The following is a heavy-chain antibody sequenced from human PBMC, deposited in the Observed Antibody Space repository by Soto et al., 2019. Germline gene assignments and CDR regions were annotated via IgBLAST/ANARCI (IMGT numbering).Heavy chain of an antibody. Sequence: PSETLSLTCTVSGGSISSSSYYWGWIRQPPGKGLEWIGSIYYSGSTYYNPSLKSRVTISVDTSKNQFSLKLSSVTAADTAVYYCARHLRFDWLLYTPYYFDYWGQGTLVTVSS. CDR2: IYYSGST. CDR1: GGSISSSSYY. CDR3: ARHLRFDWLLYTPYYFDY. D-gene: IGHD3-9*01. V-gene: IGHV4-39*01. J-gene: IGHJ4*02.